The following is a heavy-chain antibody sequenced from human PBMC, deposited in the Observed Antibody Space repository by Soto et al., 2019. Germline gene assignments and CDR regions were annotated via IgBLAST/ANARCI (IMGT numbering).Heavy chain of an antibody. CDR1: GGSFSGHY. CDR2: IDHSGST. Sequence: PSETLSLTCAVYGGSFSGHYWTWILQPPGKGLEWIGEIDHSGSTNYNPSLKSRVTISVDTSKTRFSLKLSSVTAADTAVYYCARGSPINYFDDSGYYRTFPYWGQGTLVTVSS. D-gene: IGHD3-22*01. CDR3: ARGSPINYFDDSGYYRTFPY. J-gene: IGHJ4*02. V-gene: IGHV4-34*01.